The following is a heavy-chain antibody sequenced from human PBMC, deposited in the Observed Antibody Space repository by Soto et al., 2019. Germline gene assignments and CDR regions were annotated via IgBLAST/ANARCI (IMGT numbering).Heavy chain of an antibody. J-gene: IGHJ6*02. D-gene: IGHD3-10*01. CDR1: GFTFSSYG. Sequence: GGSLRLSCAASGFTFSSYGMHWVRQAPGKGLEWVAVIWYDGSNKYYADSVKGRFTISRDNSKNTLYLQMNSLRAEDTAVYYCARVLWGDLWFGEFVYSLGYYYGMDVWGQGTTVTVSS. V-gene: IGHV3-33*01. CDR3: ARVLWGDLWFGEFVYSLGYYYGMDV. CDR2: IWYDGSNK.